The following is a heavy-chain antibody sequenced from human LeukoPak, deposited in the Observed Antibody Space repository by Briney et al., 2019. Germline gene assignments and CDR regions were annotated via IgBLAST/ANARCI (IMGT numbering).Heavy chain of an antibody. CDR2: ISYDGSNK. Sequence: PGGSLRLSCAASGFTFSSYGMHWVRQAPGKGLEWVAVISYDGSNKYYADSVKGRFTISRDNSKNTLYLQMNSLRAEDTAVYYCANIGGRDGDYYDSSGGDYWGQGTLVTVSS. D-gene: IGHD3-22*01. J-gene: IGHJ4*02. CDR1: GFTFSSYG. CDR3: ANIGGRDGDYYDSSGGDY. V-gene: IGHV3-30*18.